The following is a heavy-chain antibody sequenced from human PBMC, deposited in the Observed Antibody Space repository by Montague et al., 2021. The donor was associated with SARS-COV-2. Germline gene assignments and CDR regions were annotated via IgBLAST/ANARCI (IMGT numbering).Heavy chain of an antibody. CDR1: GGFITVSRYD. Sequence: SETLSLTCTVSGGFITVSRYDWGWIRQPPGKGLEWIGSVHYTGTTSYNASLKSRLTISVDTSENQFSLKMTSVTAAGTAVYYCARHRANAGSFDIWGQGTMVTVSS. J-gene: IGHJ3*02. D-gene: IGHD1-1*01. V-gene: IGHV4-39*01. CDR2: VHYTGTT. CDR3: ARHRANAGSFDI.